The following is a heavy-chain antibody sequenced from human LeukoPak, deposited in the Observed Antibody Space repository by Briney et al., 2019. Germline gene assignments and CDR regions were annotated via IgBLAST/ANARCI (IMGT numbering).Heavy chain of an antibody. Sequence: GRSLRLSCAASGFTFDDYAMHWVRQAPGKGLEWVSGISWNSGSIGYADSVKGRFTISRDNAKNSLYLQMNSLRAEDTALYYSAKDGGWLQFRTHYFDYWGQGTLVTVSS. V-gene: IGHV3-9*01. CDR2: ISWNSGSI. CDR3: AKDGGWLQFRTHYFDY. CDR1: GFTFDDYA. J-gene: IGHJ4*02. D-gene: IGHD5-24*01.